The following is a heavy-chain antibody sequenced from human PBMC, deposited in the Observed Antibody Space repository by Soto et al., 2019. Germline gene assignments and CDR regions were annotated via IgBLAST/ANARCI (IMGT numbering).Heavy chain of an antibody. CDR3: ARSRGTAVAGFGIYYYYMDV. D-gene: IGHD6-19*01. Sequence: QLQLQESGPGLVKPSETLSLTCTVAGGSISSSSYYWGWIRQPPGKGLEWIGSIYYSGTTYYNPSLKSRVTISVDTSKNQLSLKVSSVTAADTAVYYCARSRGTAVAGFGIYYYYMDVWGKGTTVTVSS. J-gene: IGHJ6*03. CDR2: IYYSGTT. V-gene: IGHV4-39*01. CDR1: GGSISSSSYY.